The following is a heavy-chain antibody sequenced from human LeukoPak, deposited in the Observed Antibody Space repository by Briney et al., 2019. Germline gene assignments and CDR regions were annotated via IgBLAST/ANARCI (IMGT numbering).Heavy chain of an antibody. CDR3: TRDRDYYYDSSGSRY. CDR1: GFTFGDYA. D-gene: IGHD3-22*01. CDR2: IRSQAYGGTT. V-gene: IGHV3-49*04. J-gene: IGHJ4*02. Sequence: PGGSLRLSCTASGFTFGDYAMSWVRQAPGKGLEWVGFIRSQAYGGTTEYAASVKGRFTISRDDSKSIAYLQMNSLKTEDTAVYYCTRDRDYYYDSSGSRYWGQGTLVTVSS.